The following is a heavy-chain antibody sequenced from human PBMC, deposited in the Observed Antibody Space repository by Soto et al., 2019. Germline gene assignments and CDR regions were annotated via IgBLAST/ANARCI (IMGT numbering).Heavy chain of an antibody. V-gene: IGHV3-11*06. CDR3: ARLRASTWYMGGYLDY. D-gene: IGHD6-13*01. CDR1: GFTFSDYY. Sequence: GGSLRLSCAASGFTFSDYYMSWIRQAPGKGLEWVSYIVSSSSYTNYADSVKGRFTISRDDAKNSLYLEMNSLRAEDTAVYYCARLRASTWYMGGYLDYWGQGTLVTVSS. CDR2: IVSSSSYT. J-gene: IGHJ4*02.